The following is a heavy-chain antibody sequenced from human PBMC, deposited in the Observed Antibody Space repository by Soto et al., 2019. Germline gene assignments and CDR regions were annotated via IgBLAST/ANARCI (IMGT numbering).Heavy chain of an antibody. CDR1: GGSFSGYY. Sequence: SETLSLTCGVYGGSFSGYYWSWIRQPPGKGLEWIGEVSHSGSTNYNPSLKSRVTISVDTSKNHFSLKVSSVTAADTGVYYCARSNPSRTDYWGQGTLVTVSS. D-gene: IGHD2-2*01. CDR3: ARSNPSRTDY. CDR2: VSHSGST. V-gene: IGHV4-34*01. J-gene: IGHJ4*02.